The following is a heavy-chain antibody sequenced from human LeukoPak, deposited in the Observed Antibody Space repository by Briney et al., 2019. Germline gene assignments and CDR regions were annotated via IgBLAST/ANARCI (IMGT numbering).Heavy chain of an antibody. J-gene: IGHJ4*02. V-gene: IGHV3-20*04. Sequence: GGSLRLSCAASGFTFDDYGMSWVRQAPGKGLEWVSGINWNGGSTGYADSVKGRFTISRGNAKNSLYLQMNSLRAEDTALYYCARGAASYYYGSGSFIDYWGQGTLVTVSS. CDR3: ARGAASYYYGSGSFIDY. D-gene: IGHD3-10*01. CDR1: GFTFDDYG. CDR2: INWNGGST.